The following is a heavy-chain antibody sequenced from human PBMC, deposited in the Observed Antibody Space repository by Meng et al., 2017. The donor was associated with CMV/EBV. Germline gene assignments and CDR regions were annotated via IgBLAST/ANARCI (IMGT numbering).Heavy chain of an antibody. CDR2: ISYDGSNK. J-gene: IGHJ4*02. Sequence: GGSLRLSCAASGFTFSSFAMHWVRQAPGKGLEWVAVISYDGSNKYYADSVKGRFTISRDNSKNTLYLQMNSLRAEDSAVYYCASAGIFGIRLYFDYWGQGTLVTVSS. CDR1: GFTFSSFA. D-gene: IGHD3-3*01. CDR3: ASAGIFGIRLYFDY. V-gene: IGHV3-30*04.